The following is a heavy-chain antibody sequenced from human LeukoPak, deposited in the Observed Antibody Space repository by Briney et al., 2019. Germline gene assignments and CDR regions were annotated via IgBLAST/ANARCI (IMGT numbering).Heavy chain of an antibody. CDR1: GGSFSGYY. CDR2: INHSGST. Sequence: SETLSLTCAVYGGSFSGYYWSWIRQPPGKGLEWIGEINHSGSTNYNPSLKSRVTISVDTSKNQFSLKLSSVTAADTAVYYCARAPPGVPAASNWFDPWGQGTLVTVSS. D-gene: IGHD2-2*01. J-gene: IGHJ5*02. V-gene: IGHV4-34*01. CDR3: ARAPPGVPAASNWFDP.